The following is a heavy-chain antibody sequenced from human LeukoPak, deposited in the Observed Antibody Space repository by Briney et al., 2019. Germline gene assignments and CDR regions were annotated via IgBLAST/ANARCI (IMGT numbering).Heavy chain of an antibody. D-gene: IGHD5-12*01. Sequence: PGGSLRLSCAASGFTFSSYEMNWVRQAPGKGLEGVSYISSSGSNIYYADSVKGRFTISRDNAKNSLYLQMNSLRAEDTAVYYCARDTRQRGYSGYDSGYFDYWGQGTLVTVSS. V-gene: IGHV3-48*03. CDR2: ISSSGSNI. J-gene: IGHJ4*02. CDR1: GFTFSSYE. CDR3: ARDTRQRGYSGYDSGYFDY.